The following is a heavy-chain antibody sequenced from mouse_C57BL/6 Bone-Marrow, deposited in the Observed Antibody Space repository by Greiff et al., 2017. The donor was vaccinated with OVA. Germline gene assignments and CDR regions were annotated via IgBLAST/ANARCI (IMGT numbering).Heavy chain of an antibody. Sequence: QVQLKQSGAELVRPGTSVKLSCTASGYTFTNYWIGWAKQRPGHGLEWIGDIYPGGGYTNYNEKFKGKATLTADKSSSTAYMQFSSLTSEDSAIYYCARAIYFDYWGQGTTLTVSS. V-gene: IGHV1-63*01. CDR2: IYPGGGYT. CDR3: ARAIYFDY. J-gene: IGHJ2*01. CDR1: GYTFTNYW.